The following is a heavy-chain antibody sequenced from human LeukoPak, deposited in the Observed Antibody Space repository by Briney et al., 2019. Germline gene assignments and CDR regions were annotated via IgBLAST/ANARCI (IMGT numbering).Heavy chain of an antibody. CDR2: MNPNSGNT. Sequence: GASVKVSCKASGYTFTSYDINWVRQATGQGLEWMGWMNPNSGNTGYAQKFQGRVTMTRNTSISTAYMELSSLRSEDTAVYYCARGGRDMVRGVTRGYYFDYWGQGTLVTVSS. V-gene: IGHV1-8*01. CDR3: ARGGRDMVRGVTRGYYFDY. J-gene: IGHJ4*02. D-gene: IGHD3-10*01. CDR1: GYTFTSYD.